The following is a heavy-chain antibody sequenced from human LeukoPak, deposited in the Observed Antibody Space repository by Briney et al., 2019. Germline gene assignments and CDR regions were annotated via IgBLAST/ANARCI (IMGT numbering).Heavy chain of an antibody. D-gene: IGHD6-19*01. J-gene: IGHJ5*02. CDR3: ARGIAVAGWFDP. CDR2: ISAYNGNT. CDR1: GYTFTSYY. Sequence: GASVKVSCKASGYTFTSYYMHWVRQAPGQGLEWMGWISAYNGNTNYAQKLQGRVTMTTDTSTSTAYMELRSLRSDDTAVYYCARGIAVAGWFDPWGQGTLVTVSS. V-gene: IGHV1-18*04.